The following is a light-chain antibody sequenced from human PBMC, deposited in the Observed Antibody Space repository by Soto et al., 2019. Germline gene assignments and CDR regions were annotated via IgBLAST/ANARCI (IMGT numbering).Light chain of an antibody. CDR1: SSDVGGYNY. V-gene: IGLV2-14*01. Sequence: QSALTQPPSVSGSPGQSITISCTGTSSDVGGYNYVSWYQQHPGIAPKLLIYGVTNRPSGVSTRFSGSKSGNTASLTISGLQAEDADDDHGSSYTRASTRLSLFGTGTKLTVL. J-gene: IGLJ1*01. CDR3: SSYTRASTRLSL. CDR2: GVT.